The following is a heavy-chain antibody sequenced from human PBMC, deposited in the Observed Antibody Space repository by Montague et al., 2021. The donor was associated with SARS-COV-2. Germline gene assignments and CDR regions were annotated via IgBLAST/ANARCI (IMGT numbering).Heavy chain of an antibody. V-gene: IGHV4-34*01. CDR1: GGSFSSYY. J-gene: IGHJ6*02. CDR3: ARVRYYGSGTSLGMDL. Sequence: SETLSLTCTVSGGSFSSYYWSWIRQPPGKGLEWIGEVNHSGSTNYNPSLKSRVTISVDTSKNQFSLKLSSVTAADTAVYYCARVRYYGSGTSLGMDLWGQGTTVTVSS. CDR2: VNHSGST. D-gene: IGHD3-10*01.